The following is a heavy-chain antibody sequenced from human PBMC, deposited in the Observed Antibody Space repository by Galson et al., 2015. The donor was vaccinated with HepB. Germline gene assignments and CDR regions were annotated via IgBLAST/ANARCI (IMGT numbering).Heavy chain of an antibody. CDR1: GYFFTIYN. Sequence: SVKVSCKASGYFFTIYNIHWVRQAPGQRLEWMGRVNTGNGNTKYSQKFQDRATLTRDTSATTAYMELSSLESEDTAVYYCARGGQWPQFYYFDYWGRGTLVTVSS. J-gene: IGHJ4*02. CDR3: ARGGQWPQFYYFDY. CDR2: VNTGNGNT. V-gene: IGHV1-3*04. D-gene: IGHD5-24*01.